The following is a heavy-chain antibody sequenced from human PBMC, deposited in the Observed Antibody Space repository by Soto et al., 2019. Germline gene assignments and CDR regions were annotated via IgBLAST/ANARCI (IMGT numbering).Heavy chain of an antibody. J-gene: IGHJ4*02. CDR1: GGSISSYY. CDR2: IYYSGST. CDR3: ARSGVLSGYDFDFDY. V-gene: IGHV4-59*01. D-gene: IGHD5-12*01. Sequence: SETLSLTCTVSGGSISSYYWSWIRQPPGKGLEWIGYIYYSGSTNYNPSLKSRVTISVDTSKNQFSLKLSSVTAADTAVYYCARSGVLSGYDFDFDYWGQGTLVTVSS.